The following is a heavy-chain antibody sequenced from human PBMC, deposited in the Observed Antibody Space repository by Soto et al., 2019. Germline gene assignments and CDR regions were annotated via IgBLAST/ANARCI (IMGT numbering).Heavy chain of an antibody. D-gene: IGHD3-22*01. Sequence: HPGGSLRLSCAASGFTFSSYAMSWVRQAPGKGLEWVSAISGSGGSTYYADSVKGRFTISRDNSKNTLYLQMNSLRAEDTAVYYCAKDDDYYYDNSGRPVWGQGTMVTVSS. CDR3: AKDDDYYYDNSGRPV. V-gene: IGHV3-23*01. J-gene: IGHJ3*01. CDR1: GFTFSSYA. CDR2: ISGSGGST.